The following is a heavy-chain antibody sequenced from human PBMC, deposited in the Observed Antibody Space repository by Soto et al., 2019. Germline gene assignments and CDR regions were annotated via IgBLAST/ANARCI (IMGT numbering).Heavy chain of an antibody. J-gene: IGHJ6*02. D-gene: IGHD3-3*01. CDR2: ISSSSSYT. CDR1: GFTFSDYY. Sequence: GGSLRLSCAASGFTFSDYYMSWIRQAPGKGLEWVSYISSSSSYTNYADSVKGRFTISRDNAKNSLYLQMNSLRAEDTAVYYCARSSGAYYDPPPHYGMDVWGQGTTVTVSS. CDR3: ARSSGAYYDPPPHYGMDV. V-gene: IGHV3-11*06.